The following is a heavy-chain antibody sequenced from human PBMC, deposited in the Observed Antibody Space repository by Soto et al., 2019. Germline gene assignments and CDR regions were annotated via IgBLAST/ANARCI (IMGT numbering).Heavy chain of an antibody. CDR1: GFTFSTYA. J-gene: IGHJ1*01. D-gene: IGHD6-13*01. V-gene: IGHV3-23*01. Sequence: EVQLLESGGGLVQPEGSLRLSCAASGFTFSTYAMSWVRQAPGKGLEWVSGISGGGGTTYYADSGKGRFTISRDNSKNTVYLQVNSVRAEDTAVYYCAKDQAGAGTISRYFQDWGQGTLVTVSS. CDR2: ISGGGGTT. CDR3: AKDQAGAGTISRYFQD.